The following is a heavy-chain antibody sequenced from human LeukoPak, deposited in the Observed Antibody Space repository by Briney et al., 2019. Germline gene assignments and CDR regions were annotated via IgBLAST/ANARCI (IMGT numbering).Heavy chain of an antibody. CDR3: ARGYNNYGYVFDI. V-gene: IGHV3-48*01. CDR2: ISSSSSTI. J-gene: IGHJ3*02. Sequence: GGSLRLSCAASGFTFSSYSMNWVRQAPGKGLEWVSYISSSSSTIYYADSVKGRFTISRDNAKNSLYLQMNSLRAEDTAVYYCARGYNNYGYVFDIWGQGTVVTVSS. CDR1: GFTFSSYS. D-gene: IGHD4-11*01.